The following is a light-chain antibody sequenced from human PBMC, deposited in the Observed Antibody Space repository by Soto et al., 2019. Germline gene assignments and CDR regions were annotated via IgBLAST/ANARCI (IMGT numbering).Light chain of an antibody. Sequence: QSVLTQPASVSGSPGQSITISCAGTSRDVGGYNYVSWYQQYPGKAPKVIISEVTNRPSGVPNRFSGSKSGNTPSLTISGLQAEDEADYYCSSYTSVSTWLFGGGTKLTVL. CDR2: EVT. J-gene: IGLJ2*01. V-gene: IGLV2-14*01. CDR1: SRDVGGYNY. CDR3: SSYTSVSTWL.